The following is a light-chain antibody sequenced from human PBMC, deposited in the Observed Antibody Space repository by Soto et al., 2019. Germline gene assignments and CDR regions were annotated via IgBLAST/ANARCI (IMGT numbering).Light chain of an antibody. Sequence: AIHLTQSPSSLSASVGDRVTITCRASQGISSALAWYQHKPGRPPRVLIYDASSLQSGVPSRFRGSESGTECTLTISSLQPEDSATYYCQQLNSYPFTLGQGTRLEIK. J-gene: IGKJ5*01. CDR2: DAS. CDR1: QGISSA. V-gene: IGKV1-13*02. CDR3: QQLNSYPFT.